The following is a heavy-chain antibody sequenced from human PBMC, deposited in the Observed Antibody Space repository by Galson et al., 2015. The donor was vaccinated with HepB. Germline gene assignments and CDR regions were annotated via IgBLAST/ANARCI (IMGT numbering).Heavy chain of an antibody. J-gene: IGHJ4*02. Sequence: SLRLSCAASGFTFSTYAMNWVRQAPGKGLEWVSSISSRSNYIYYADSVKGRFTISRDNAKNSLYLQMNGLRAEDTAVYYCARLVQRGYCTSTSCHTADYWGQGTLLTVSS. D-gene: IGHD2-2*02. CDR2: ISSRSNYI. V-gene: IGHV3-21*01. CDR3: ARLVQRGYCTSTSCHTADY. CDR1: GFTFSTYA.